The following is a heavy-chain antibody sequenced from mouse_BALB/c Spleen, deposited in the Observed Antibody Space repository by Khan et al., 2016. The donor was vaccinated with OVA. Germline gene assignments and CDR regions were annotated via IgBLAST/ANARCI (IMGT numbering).Heavy chain of an antibody. D-gene: IGHD4-1*01. V-gene: IGHV5-6*01. CDR2: INSDGDYT. J-gene: IGHJ3*01. CDR1: GFTFSTYG. Sequence: EVELVESGGDLVKPGGSLRLSCAASGFTFSTYGMSWVRQPPDKRLEWVATINSDGDYTYYPDTVKGRFTISRNNVENTLYLQMSSLKSEDTTIYYCASHLTGSFAYWGQGTLVTVSA. CDR3: ASHLTGSFAY.